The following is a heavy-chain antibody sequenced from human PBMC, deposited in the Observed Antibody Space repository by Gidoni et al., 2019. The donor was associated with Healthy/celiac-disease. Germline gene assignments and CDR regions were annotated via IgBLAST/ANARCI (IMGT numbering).Heavy chain of an antibody. D-gene: IGHD3-16*02. CDR1: GFSLSTSGVG. CDR2: IYWDDDK. V-gene: IGHV2-5*02. CDR3: ARNWAKNDYVWGSYRYIFDYFDY. J-gene: IGHJ4*02. Sequence: QITLKESGPTLVKPTQTLTLTCTFSGFSLSTSGVGVGWIRQPPGKALEWPALIYWDDDKRYSPSLKSRLTITKDTSKNQVVLTMTNMDPVDTATYYCARNWAKNDYVWGSYRYIFDYFDYWGQGTLVTVSS.